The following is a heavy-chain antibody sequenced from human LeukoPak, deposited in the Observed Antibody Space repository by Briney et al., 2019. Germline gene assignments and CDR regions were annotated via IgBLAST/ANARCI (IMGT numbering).Heavy chain of an antibody. CDR1: GFTFSTYG. CDR2: ISYDGNNK. CDR3: ARDRGPDSIDYYYYYGMDV. V-gene: IGHV3-30*03. J-gene: IGHJ6*02. D-gene: IGHD2/OR15-2a*01. Sequence: GGSLRLSCAASGFTFSTYGMHWVRQAPGKGLEWVAVISYDGNNKYYADSVKGRFTISRDNSKNTLYLQMNSLRAEDTAVYYCARDRGPDSIDYYYYYGMDVWGQGTTVTVSS.